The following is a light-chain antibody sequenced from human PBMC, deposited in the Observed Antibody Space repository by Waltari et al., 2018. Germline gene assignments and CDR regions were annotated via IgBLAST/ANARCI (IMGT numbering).Light chain of an antibody. CDR3: YSAADDQSWV. CDR2: KDT. J-gene: IGLJ3*02. V-gene: IGLV3-27*01. CDR1: VLSNKY. Sequence: SFELRQPSSVSVSPGQTARITCSADVLSNKYTRWFQQRPGQAPVLVIYKDTERPSGFPERFSGSSSGTTVTLTISGAQVDDEADCYCYSAADDQSWVFGGGTKLTVL.